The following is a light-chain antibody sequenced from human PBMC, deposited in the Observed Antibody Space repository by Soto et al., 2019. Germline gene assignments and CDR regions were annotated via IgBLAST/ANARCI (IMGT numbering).Light chain of an antibody. CDR1: LSLLYSPNNKNY. CDR2: WAS. Sequence: DIVMTQSPDSLAVSLGERATINCKSSLSLLYSPNNKNYLAWYQQKPGQPPKLLIYWASTRESGVPDRFSGSGSGPDFTLTISNLQAEDVAVYYCQQYYSTLFTFGPGTKVDIK. CDR3: QQYYSTLFT. V-gene: IGKV4-1*01. J-gene: IGKJ3*01.